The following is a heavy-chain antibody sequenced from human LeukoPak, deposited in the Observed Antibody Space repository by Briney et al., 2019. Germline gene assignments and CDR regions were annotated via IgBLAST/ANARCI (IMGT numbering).Heavy chain of an antibody. J-gene: IGHJ3*02. D-gene: IGHD1-1*01. CDR3: ARVNWKAFDI. CDR1: GFTLTTYG. V-gene: IGHV3-33*01. CDR2: IWYDGSNK. Sequence: GGSLRLSCAASGFTLTTYGMHWVRQAPGKGLEWVAVIWYDGSNKYYADSVKGRFTISRDNSKNTLYLQMNSLRAEDTAVYYCARVNWKAFDIWGQGTMVTVSS.